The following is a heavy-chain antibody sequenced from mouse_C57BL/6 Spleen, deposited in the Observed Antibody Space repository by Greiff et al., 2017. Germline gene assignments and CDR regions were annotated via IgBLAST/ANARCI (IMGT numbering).Heavy chain of an antibody. V-gene: IGHV3-6*01. CDR2: ISYDGSN. CDR1: GYSITSGYY. CDR3: ARDRDYYGSRGAMDY. D-gene: IGHD1-1*01. Sequence: EVQLQQSGPGLVKPSQSLSLTCSVTGYSITSGYYWNWIRQFPGNKLEWMGYISYDGSNNYNPSLKNRISITRDTSKNQFFLKLNSVTTEDTATYYCARDRDYYGSRGAMDYWGKGTSVTVSS. J-gene: IGHJ4*01.